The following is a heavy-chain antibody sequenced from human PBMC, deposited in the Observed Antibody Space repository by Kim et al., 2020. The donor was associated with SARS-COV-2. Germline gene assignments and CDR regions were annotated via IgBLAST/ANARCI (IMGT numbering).Heavy chain of an antibody. D-gene: IGHD3-16*01. CDR3: ARDPGGGFGGVMAWYYYYGMDV. V-gene: IGHV1-69*13. Sequence: SVKVSCKASGGTFSSYAISWVRQAPGQGLEWMGGIIPIFGTANYAQKFQGRVTITADESTSTAYMELSSLRSEDTAVYYCARDPGGGFGGVMAWYYYYGMDVWGQGTTVTVSS. CDR2: IIPIFGTA. CDR1: GGTFSSYA. J-gene: IGHJ6*02.